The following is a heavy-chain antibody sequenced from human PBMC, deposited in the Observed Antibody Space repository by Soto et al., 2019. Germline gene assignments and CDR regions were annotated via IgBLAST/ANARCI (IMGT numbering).Heavy chain of an antibody. CDR3: ARAYSNWFDP. D-gene: IGHD3-16*01. J-gene: IGHJ5*02. Sequence: VPWSVACGTISGYYCRWIRQPPGKGLEWIGGIYSSGSTNYNPSLKSRVTMSVDTSKNQFSLKLSSVTAADTAVYDCARAYSNWFDPWGQGTLVTVSS. CDR1: CGTISGYY. CDR2: IYSSGST. V-gene: IGHV4-4*07.